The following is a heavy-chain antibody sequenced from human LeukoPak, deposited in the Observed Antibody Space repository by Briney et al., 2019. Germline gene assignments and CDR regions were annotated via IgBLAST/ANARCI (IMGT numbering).Heavy chain of an antibody. Sequence: GASVKVSCKASGGTFSSYAISWVRQAPGQGLEWMGGIIPIFDTANYAQKFQGRVTITADESTSTAYMELSSLRSEDTAVYYCARATIVVVPAAIHHYYYGMDVWGQGTTVTVSS. CDR1: GGTFSSYA. J-gene: IGHJ6*02. D-gene: IGHD2-2*02. V-gene: IGHV1-69*13. CDR2: IIPIFDTA. CDR3: ARATIVVVPAAIHHYYYGMDV.